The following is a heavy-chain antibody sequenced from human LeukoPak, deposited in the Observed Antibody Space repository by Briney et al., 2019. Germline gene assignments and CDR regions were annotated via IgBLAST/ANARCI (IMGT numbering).Heavy chain of an antibody. CDR3: AKLSLYYMDV. V-gene: IGHV5-51*01. J-gene: IGHJ6*03. CDR2: IYPRDSHT. CDR1: AYSFTMYW. Sequence: GESLKISCKASAYSFTMYWIGWVRQLPGKGLDWKGIIYPRDSHTRYSPSFQGQVTISADKSISTAYLQWSSLKASDTAIYYCAKLSLYYMDVWGKGTTVTISS.